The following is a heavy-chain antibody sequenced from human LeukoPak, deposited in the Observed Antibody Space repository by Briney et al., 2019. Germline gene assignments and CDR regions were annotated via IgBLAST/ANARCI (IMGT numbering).Heavy chain of an antibody. V-gene: IGHV4-38-2*02. CDR3: ARSSMVRGVIRPYYFDY. Sequence: PSETLSLTCTVSGYSISSGYYWGWIRQPPGKGLEWIGSIYHSGSTYYNPSLKSRVTISVDTSKNQFSLKLSSVTAADTAVYYCARSSMVRGVIRPYYFDYWGQGTLVTVSS. CDR1: GYSISSGYY. D-gene: IGHD3-10*01. J-gene: IGHJ4*02. CDR2: IYHSGST.